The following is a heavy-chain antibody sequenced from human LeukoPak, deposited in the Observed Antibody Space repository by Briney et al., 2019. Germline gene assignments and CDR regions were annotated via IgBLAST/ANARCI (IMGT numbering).Heavy chain of an antibody. Sequence: SETLSLTCTVSGGSVTSGGYYWSWIRQHPGKGLEWIGYVYYTGSTYYNPSPKSRATISPDTSKNQFSLKVSSVTAADTAVYYCARISAGRYGMDVWGQGTTVTVSS. CDR3: ARISAGRYGMDV. CDR2: VYYTGST. D-gene: IGHD6-6*01. CDR1: GGSVTSGGYY. J-gene: IGHJ6*02. V-gene: IGHV4-31*03.